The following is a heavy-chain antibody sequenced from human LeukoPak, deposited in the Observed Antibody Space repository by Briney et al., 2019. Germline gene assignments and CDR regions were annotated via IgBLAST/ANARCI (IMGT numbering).Heavy chain of an antibody. CDR1: GYTFTSCD. Sequence: ASVKVSCRASGYTFTSCDINWVRQAPRQGLWWMGWMKPNSGNTGYGQSFQGTLTMTRDIYIGTAYMELSNLTSDDTAIYYCTRGSSGRRDNWGQGTLVTVSA. D-gene: IGHD1-26*01. CDR2: MKPNSGNT. CDR3: TRGSSGRRDN. V-gene: IGHV1-8*01. J-gene: IGHJ4*02.